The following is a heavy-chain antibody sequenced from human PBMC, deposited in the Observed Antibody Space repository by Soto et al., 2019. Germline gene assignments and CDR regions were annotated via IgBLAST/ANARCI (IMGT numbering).Heavy chain of an antibody. Sequence: GGSLKLSCAASGFTFSSYSMNWVRQAPGKGLEWVSSISSSSSYINYADSVKGRFTISRGNAKNTPYLQMNTLRPEDTAIFYCAIVIVRTSYSDRSGYYFKYWGQGTLVTVSS. CDR1: GFTFSSYS. V-gene: IGHV3-21*01. J-gene: IGHJ4*02. CDR2: ISSSSSYI. D-gene: IGHD3-22*01. CDR3: AIVIVRTSYSDRSGYYFKY.